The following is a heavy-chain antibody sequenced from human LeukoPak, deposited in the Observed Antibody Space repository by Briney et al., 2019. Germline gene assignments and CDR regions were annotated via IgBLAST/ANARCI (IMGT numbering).Heavy chain of an antibody. Sequence: SETLSLTCSVSGGSINGYSWTWIRQPPGMRLEWVGHISYTETTNYNPPLTTRVAISVDTSKNQFSLKLTSVTAADTGMYFCARLGGNWNSPGRDYWGQGTLVTVSS. V-gene: IGHV4-59*08. D-gene: IGHD3-10*01. CDR1: GGSINGYS. J-gene: IGHJ4*02. CDR2: ISYTETT. CDR3: ARLGGNWNSPGRDY.